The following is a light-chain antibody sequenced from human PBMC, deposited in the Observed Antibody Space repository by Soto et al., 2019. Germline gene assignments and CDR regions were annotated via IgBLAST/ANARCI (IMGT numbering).Light chain of an antibody. Sequence: GLTQSAGTLSLSPGESATLSCRASQGFXSCYLAGYQQKPGQAPGLLXDGASSRATGIPDRLSGSGSGTAFTLTISRLDPEDFAAYYCQQYGRATWTFGQGTKVDIK. J-gene: IGKJ1*01. CDR2: GAS. CDR3: QQYGRATWT. V-gene: IGKV3-20*01. CDR1: QGFXSCY.